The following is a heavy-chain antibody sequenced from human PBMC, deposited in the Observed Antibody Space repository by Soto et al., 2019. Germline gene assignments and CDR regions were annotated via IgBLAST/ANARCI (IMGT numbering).Heavy chain of an antibody. D-gene: IGHD3-3*01. Sequence: ASVKVSCKASGYTFTSYGISWVRQAPGQGLEWMGWISAYNGNTNYAQKLQGRVTMTTDTSTSTAYMELRSLRSDDTAVYYCARGGPYYCFFFFPRPYYYYMYVLAKRTTVPVSS. CDR3: ARGGPYYCFFFFPRPYYYYMYV. CDR2: ISAYNGNT. V-gene: IGHV1-18*01. CDR1: GYTFTSYG. J-gene: IGHJ6*03.